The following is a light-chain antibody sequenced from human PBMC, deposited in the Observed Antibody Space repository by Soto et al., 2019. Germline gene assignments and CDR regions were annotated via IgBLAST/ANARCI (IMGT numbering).Light chain of an antibody. CDR3: QQYGSSPRT. Sequence: EIVLTQSPGTLSLSPGERATLSCRANQSISSSYLAWYQQKPGQAPRLLIPGASSRATDIPDRFFGSGSGTDFTLTISRLEPEDFAVYYCQQYGSSPRTFGQGTKVDIK. CDR1: QSISSSY. J-gene: IGKJ1*01. V-gene: IGKV3-20*01. CDR2: GAS.